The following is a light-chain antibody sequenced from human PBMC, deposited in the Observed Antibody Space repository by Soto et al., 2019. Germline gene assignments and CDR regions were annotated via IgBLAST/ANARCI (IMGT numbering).Light chain of an antibody. Sequence: EIVLTQSPGTLSLSPGERATLSCRASQSIYINSLAWYQHKRGQAPRLLIYAATVRATAVPDRFNGSGSGTDFAITISRLEPEDFGMYYCQQYGDSPFAFGPGTKLDVK. CDR2: AAT. J-gene: IGKJ3*01. CDR3: QQYGDSPFA. V-gene: IGKV3-20*01. CDR1: QSIYINS.